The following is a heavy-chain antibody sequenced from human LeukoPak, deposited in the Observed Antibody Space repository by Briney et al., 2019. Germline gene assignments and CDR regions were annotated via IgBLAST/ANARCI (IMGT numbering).Heavy chain of an antibody. CDR3: ARGTAVAGT. D-gene: IGHD6-19*01. CDR1: GGSISSYY. V-gene: IGHV4-59*01. J-gene: IGHJ5*02. Sequence: SETLSLTCTVSGGSISSYYWTWIRQPPGKGLEWIGNIYYSGSTNYNPSLESRVTISVDTSKNQFSLKLSSVTAADTAVYFCARGTAVAGTWGQGTLVTVSS. CDR2: IYYSGST.